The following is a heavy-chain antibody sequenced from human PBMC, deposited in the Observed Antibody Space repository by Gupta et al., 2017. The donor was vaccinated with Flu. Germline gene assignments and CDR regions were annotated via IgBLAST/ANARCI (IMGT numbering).Heavy chain of an antibody. CDR3: AKGVYRESPHQFDY. CDR1: GFTFSSSA. Sequence: EVQLLASGGGLVQPVGSLRLSCEPSGFTFSSSAISWVRQAPGKGLGWVSAISGSGGSTYYADSVKGRFTISRDNSKNTLYLQMNSLRAEDTAVYYCAKGVYRESPHQFDYWGQGTLVTVSS. CDR2: ISGSGGST. D-gene: IGHD6-13*01. V-gene: IGHV3-23*01. J-gene: IGHJ4*02.